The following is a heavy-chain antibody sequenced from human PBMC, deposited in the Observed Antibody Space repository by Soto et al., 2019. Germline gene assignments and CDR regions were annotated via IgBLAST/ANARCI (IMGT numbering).Heavy chain of an antibody. Sequence: ASVKVSCKASGYTFTSYAMHWVHQAPGQRLEWMGWSNAGNGNTKYSQEFQGRVTITRDTSASTAYMELSSLRSEDMAVYYCARSDSSGWYLGYWGQGTLVTVSS. CDR1: GYTFTSYA. D-gene: IGHD6-19*01. CDR2: SNAGNGNT. J-gene: IGHJ4*02. V-gene: IGHV1-3*02. CDR3: ARSDSSGWYLGY.